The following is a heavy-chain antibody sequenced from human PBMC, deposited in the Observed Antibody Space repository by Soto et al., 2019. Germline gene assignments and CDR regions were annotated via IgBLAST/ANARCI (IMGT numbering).Heavy chain of an antibody. V-gene: IGHV1-69*06. D-gene: IGHD3-10*01. CDR3: ARSPGVFDY. J-gene: IGHJ4*02. Sequence: QVQLVQSGAEVKTPGSSVKVSCKASGGTFSSLAISWVRQAPGQGLEWMGGLVPVFGTANYAQKFQGRVTITADTSTSTSYMELGSLRSEDTDVYYCARSPGVFDYWGQGTLVTVSS. CDR2: LVPVFGTA. CDR1: GGTFSSLA.